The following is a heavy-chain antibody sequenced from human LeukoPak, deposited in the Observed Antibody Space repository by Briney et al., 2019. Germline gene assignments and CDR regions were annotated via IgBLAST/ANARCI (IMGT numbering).Heavy chain of an antibody. CDR1: GFTFSSYG. D-gene: IGHD2-21*02. CDR3: ARAPAVVTAPFDY. Sequence: GRSLRLSCAASGFTFSSYGMHWVRQAPGKGLEWVAVIWCDGSNKYYADAVKGRFTISRDNSKNTLYLQVNSLRAEDTAVYYCARAPAVVTAPFDYWGQGTLVTVSS. J-gene: IGHJ4*02. V-gene: IGHV3-33*01. CDR2: IWCDGSNK.